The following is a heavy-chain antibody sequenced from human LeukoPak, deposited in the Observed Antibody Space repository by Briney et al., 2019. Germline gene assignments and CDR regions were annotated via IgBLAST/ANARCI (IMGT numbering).Heavy chain of an antibody. Sequence: GGSLRLSCAASGFTFDDYGMSWVRQAPGKGLEWVSGINWNGGSTGYADSVKGRFTISRDNAKSSLYLQMNSLRAEDTTLYYCARESGYSYGHIYDYYYYMDVWGKGTTVTVSS. CDR1: GFTFDDYG. V-gene: IGHV3-20*04. CDR3: ARESGYSYGHIYDYYYYMDV. D-gene: IGHD5-18*01. J-gene: IGHJ6*03. CDR2: INWNGGST.